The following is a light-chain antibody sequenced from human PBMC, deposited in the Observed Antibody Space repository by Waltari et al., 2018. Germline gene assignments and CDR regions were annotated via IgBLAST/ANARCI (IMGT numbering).Light chain of an antibody. CDR1: QNIFRT. CDR2: GAY. Sequence: EIVLTQSPGTLSLSPGERAHLSCRASQNIFRTLAWYQQNPGQAPRLLIYGAYTRATGIPDRFSGSGSGTDFSLTISGLDPEDFAVYYCQHYVRLPVTFGQGTKVEIK. V-gene: IGKV3-20*01. J-gene: IGKJ1*01. CDR3: QHYVRLPVT.